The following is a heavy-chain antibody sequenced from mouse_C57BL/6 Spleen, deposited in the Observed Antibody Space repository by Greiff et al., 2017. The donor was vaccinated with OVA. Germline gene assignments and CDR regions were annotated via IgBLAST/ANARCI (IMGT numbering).Heavy chain of an antibody. CDR2: IYPRSGST. J-gene: IGHJ4*01. Sequence: VQRVESGAELARPGASVTLSCKASGYTFTSYGISWVKQRTGQGLEWIGEIYPRSGSTYYNEKFKGKATLTADTSSSTAYMELRSLTSEDSAVYFCARDGSSPYYAMDYWGQGTSVTVSS. CDR1: GYTFTSYG. D-gene: IGHD1-1*01. V-gene: IGHV1-81*01. CDR3: ARDGSSPYYAMDY.